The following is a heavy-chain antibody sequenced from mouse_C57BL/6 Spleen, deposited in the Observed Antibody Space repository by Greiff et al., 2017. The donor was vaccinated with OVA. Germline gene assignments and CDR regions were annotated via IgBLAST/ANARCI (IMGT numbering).Heavy chain of an antibody. D-gene: IGHD1-1*01. J-gene: IGHJ2*01. CDR3: ARGHYYGSSPYYFDY. Sequence: EVQLQQSGPELVKPGASVKIPCKASGYTFTDYNMDWVKQSHGKSLEWIGDINPNNGGTIYNQKFKGKATLTVDKSSSTAYMELRSLTYEDTAVYYCARGHYYGSSPYYFDYWGQGTTLTVSS. CDR2: INPNNGGT. CDR1: GYTFTDYN. V-gene: IGHV1-18*01.